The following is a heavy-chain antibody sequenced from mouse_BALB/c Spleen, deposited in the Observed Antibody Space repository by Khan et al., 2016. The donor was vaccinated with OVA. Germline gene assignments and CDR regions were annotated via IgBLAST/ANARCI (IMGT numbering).Heavy chain of an antibody. CDR2: ISSAGDYT. D-gene: IGHD4-1*01. CDR3: ASHLTGSFAY. Sequence: EVQLQESGGDLVKPGGSLKLSCAASGFTFSSYAMSWVRQTPDKRLEWVATISSAGDYTYYPDNVKGRFTISRDNAKNTLYLQMSSLKSEDTAMFYCASHLTGSFAYWGQGTLVTVST. CDR1: GFTFSSYA. J-gene: IGHJ3*01. V-gene: IGHV5-6*01.